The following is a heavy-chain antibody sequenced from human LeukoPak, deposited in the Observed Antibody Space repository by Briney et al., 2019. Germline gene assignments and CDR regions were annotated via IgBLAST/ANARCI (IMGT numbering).Heavy chain of an antibody. CDR2: IWYDGSNK. V-gene: IGHV3-33*01. CDR1: GFTFISYG. D-gene: IGHD6-25*01. CDR3: ARDRDSSGLAYFDY. J-gene: IGHJ4*02. Sequence: GGSLRLSCAGSGFTFISYGMHWVRQAPGKGLEWVAVIWYDGSNKDYADSVKGRFTISRDNAKNTLYLQMNSLRAEDTAVYYCARDRDSSGLAYFDYWGQGTLVTVSS.